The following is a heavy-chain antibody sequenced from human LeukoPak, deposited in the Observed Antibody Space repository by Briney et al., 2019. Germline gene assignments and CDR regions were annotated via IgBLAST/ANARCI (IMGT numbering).Heavy chain of an antibody. CDR1: GGSISSYY. CDR2: IYYSGST. J-gene: IGHJ3*02. Sequence: SETLSLTCTVSGGSISSYYWSWIRQPPGKGLEWIGYIYYSGSTNYNPSLKSRVTISVDTSKNQFSLKLSSVTAADTAVYYCARASYYYDSSEVDAFDIWGQGTMVTVSS. D-gene: IGHD3-22*01. CDR3: ARASYYYDSSEVDAFDI. V-gene: IGHV4-59*01.